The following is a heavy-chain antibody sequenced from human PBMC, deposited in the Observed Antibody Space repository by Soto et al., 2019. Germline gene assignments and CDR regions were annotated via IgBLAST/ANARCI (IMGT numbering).Heavy chain of an antibody. V-gene: IGHV3-33*01. CDR1: GFTFSSYG. CDR3: AREPLDCQRCFDKN. D-gene: IGHD2-21*02. Sequence: PGGSLRLSCAASGFTFSSYGMHWVRQAPGKGLEWVAVIWYDGSNKYYADSVKGRFTISRDNSKNTLYLQMNSLRAEDAAVYYCAREPLDCQRCFDKNWGQGTLVTVSS. J-gene: IGHJ4*02. CDR2: IWYDGSNK.